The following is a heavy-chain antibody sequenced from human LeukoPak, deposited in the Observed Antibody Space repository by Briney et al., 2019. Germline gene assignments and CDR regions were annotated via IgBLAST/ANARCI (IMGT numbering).Heavy chain of an antibody. CDR2: INTNTGNP. CDR1: GYTFTNYA. Sequence: GASVKVSCKASGYTFTNYAMNWVRQAPGQGLEWMGWINTNTGNPTYAQGFTGRFVFSLDTSVNTAYLQISRLKAEDTAVYYCARGAAGDYHYMDVWGKGTTVTVSS. V-gene: IGHV7-4-1*02. CDR3: ARGAAGDYHYMDV. J-gene: IGHJ6*03. D-gene: IGHD6-25*01.